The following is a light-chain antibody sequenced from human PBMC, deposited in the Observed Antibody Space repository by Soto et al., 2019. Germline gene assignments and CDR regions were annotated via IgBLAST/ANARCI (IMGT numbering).Light chain of an antibody. CDR3: MQAKQIPRT. CDR2: LGS. Sequence: DIVLTQSPLSLSVTPGEPASISCRSSKSLLHSRGDNYLDLYVQKPGQSPQLLFYLGSNRASGVPDRFSGSGSGTYVTLRISRGEAEDVGVYYCMQAKQIPRTFGKGTKVEI. V-gene: IGKV2-28*01. CDR1: KSLLHSRGDNY. J-gene: IGKJ1*01.